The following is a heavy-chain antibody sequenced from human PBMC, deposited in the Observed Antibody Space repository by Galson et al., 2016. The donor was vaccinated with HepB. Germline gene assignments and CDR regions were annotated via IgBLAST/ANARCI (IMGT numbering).Heavy chain of an antibody. CDR2: ISSSSATV. CDR3: VRQGGYSGYLGGFEM. V-gene: IGHV3-48*02. J-gene: IGHJ3*02. D-gene: IGHD5-12*01. Sequence: LRLSCAASGFTFSSYSMNWVRQAPGKGLEWVAYISSSSATVSYADSVKGRFTISRDNAKNSLSLQMNSLRDEETAVYYCVRQGGYSGYLGGFEMWGQGTMVVVSS. CDR1: GFTFSSYS.